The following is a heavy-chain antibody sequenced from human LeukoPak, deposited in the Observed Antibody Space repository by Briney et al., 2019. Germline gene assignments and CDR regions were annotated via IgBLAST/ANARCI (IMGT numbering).Heavy chain of an antibody. V-gene: IGHV4-34*01. Sequence: SETLSLTCAVHGGPISGYYWSGIRQPPGKGLEWTGEINHSGSTNYNPSLKSRVTISVDTSKNQFSLKLSSVTAADTAVYYCARFNRVAGYCSGGRGCSSLYYWGPRTLVTVSS. J-gene: IGHJ4*02. D-gene: IGHD2-15*01. CDR3: ARFNRVAGYCSGGRGCSSLYY. CDR2: INHSGST. CDR1: GGPISGYY.